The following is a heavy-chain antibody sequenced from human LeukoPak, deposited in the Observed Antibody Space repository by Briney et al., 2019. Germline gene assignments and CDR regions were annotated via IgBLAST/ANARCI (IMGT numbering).Heavy chain of an antibody. J-gene: IGHJ4*02. CDR3: AREYCSSTSCHRLLYHFDY. CDR1: GFTFSSYW. V-gene: IGHV3-7*01. CDR2: IKQDGSEK. Sequence: PGGSLRLSCAASGFTFSSYWMSWVRQAPGKGLEWVANIKQDGSEKYYVDSVKGRFTISRDNAKNSLYLQMNSLRAEDTAVYYCAREYCSSTSCHRLLYHFDYWGQGTLVTVSS. D-gene: IGHD2-2*01.